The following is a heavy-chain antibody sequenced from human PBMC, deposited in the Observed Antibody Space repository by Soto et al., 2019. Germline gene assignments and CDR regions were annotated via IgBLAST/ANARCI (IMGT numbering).Heavy chain of an antibody. Sequence: QVQLVQSGAEVKKPGASVKVSCQASGYTFTSYGISWVRQAPGQGLEWMGWLSVYNGNTNYAQKFQGRVTVTTDPPTSTAYMELRSLTSDDTAVYYCARGRPHDYWGQGTLVTVSS. CDR1: GYTFTSYG. V-gene: IGHV1-18*01. J-gene: IGHJ4*02. CDR2: LSVYNGNT. CDR3: ARGRPHDY.